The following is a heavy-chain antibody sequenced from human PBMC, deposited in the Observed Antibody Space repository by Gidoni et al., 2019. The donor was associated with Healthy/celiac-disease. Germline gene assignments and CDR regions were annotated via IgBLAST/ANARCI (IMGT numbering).Heavy chain of an antibody. D-gene: IGHD2-21*02. CDR3: AKGSPATAIGPSFDY. CDR1: GVTFDDDA. CDR2: IRWNFGSI. V-gene: IGHV3-9*01. J-gene: IGHJ4*02. Sequence: EVQLVESGGGLVQPGRALRLSCAASGVTFDDDAMHWGRQAPGKGLEWVSGIRWNFGSIGYADSVKGRFTISRDNAKNSLHLQMNSLRAEDTALYYCAKGSPATAIGPSFDYWGQGTLVTVSS.